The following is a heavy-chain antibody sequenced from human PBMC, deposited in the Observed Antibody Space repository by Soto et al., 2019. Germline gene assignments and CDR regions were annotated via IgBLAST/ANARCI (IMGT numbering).Heavy chain of an antibody. Sequence: QVQLVQSGAEVKKPGASVKVSCKASGYTFTSYAMHWVRQAPGQRLEWMGWINAGNGNTKYSQKFQGRVTITRDTSASTAYMELSGLRAEDTAVYSCARALGCGLSDYWGQGTLVTVSS. CDR3: ARALGCGLSDY. V-gene: IGHV1-3*01. D-gene: IGHD3-16*01. J-gene: IGHJ4*02. CDR1: GYTFTSYA. CDR2: INAGNGNT.